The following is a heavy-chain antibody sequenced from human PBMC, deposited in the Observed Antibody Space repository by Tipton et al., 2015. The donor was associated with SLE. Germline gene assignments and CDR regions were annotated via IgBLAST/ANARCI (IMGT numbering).Heavy chain of an antibody. V-gene: IGHV4-59*08. D-gene: IGHD4-17*01. J-gene: IGHJ6*02. CDR2: IYYSVTT. CDR1: CGSINTHY. CDR3: ARAPTVTNILYYGMDV. Sequence: TLSLTCTVSCGSINTHYWSWIRQSPGKGLEWIGYIYYSVTTNYNPSLKSRVTISVDTSKNQFSLKLSSVTAADTAVYYCARAPTVTNILYYGMDVWGQGTTVTVSS.